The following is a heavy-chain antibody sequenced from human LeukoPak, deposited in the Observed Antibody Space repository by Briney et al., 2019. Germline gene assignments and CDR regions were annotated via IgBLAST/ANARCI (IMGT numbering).Heavy chain of an antibody. CDR2: IYTSGST. V-gene: IGHV4-4*07. J-gene: IGHJ4*02. D-gene: IGHD1-1*01. CDR3: AREQTNWNFYIFDY. Sequence: SETLSLTCTVSGGSISSYYWSWIRQPAGKGLEWIGRIYTSGSTNYNPSLKSRVTMSVDTSKNQFSLKLSSVTAADTAVYYCAREQTNWNFYIFDYWGQGTLVTVSS. CDR1: GGSISSYY.